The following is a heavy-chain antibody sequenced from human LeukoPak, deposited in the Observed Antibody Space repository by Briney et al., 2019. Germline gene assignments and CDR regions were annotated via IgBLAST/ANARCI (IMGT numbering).Heavy chain of an antibody. CDR2: ISSSGSYI. D-gene: IGHD5-18*01. CDR1: GFTFSSYS. J-gene: IGHJ4*02. V-gene: IGHV3-21*01. Sequence: GGTLRLSCAASGFTFSSYSMNWVRQAPGKGLEWVSSISSSGSYIYYADSVKGRFTISRDNAKNSLYLQMNSLRAEDTAVYYCARESNGYPRYEDYWGQGTLVTVSS. CDR3: ARESNGYPRYEDY.